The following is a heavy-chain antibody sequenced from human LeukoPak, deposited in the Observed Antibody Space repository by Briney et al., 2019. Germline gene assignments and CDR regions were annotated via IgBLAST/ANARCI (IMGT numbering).Heavy chain of an antibody. CDR3: ARVIGHFDY. Sequence: PGRSLRLSCAASGFTFSSYGMHWVRRAPGKGLEWVSSISDSGGSTYYADSVKGRFTISRDNSKNTVYLQMNSLRAEDTAVYYCARVIGHFDYWGQGTLVTVSS. D-gene: IGHD3-10*01. CDR2: ISDSGGST. CDR1: GFTFSSYG. J-gene: IGHJ4*02. V-gene: IGHV3-23*01.